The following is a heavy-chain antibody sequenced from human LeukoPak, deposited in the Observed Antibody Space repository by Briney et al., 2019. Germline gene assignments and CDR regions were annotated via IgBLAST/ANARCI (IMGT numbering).Heavy chain of an antibody. V-gene: IGHV3-7*01. CDR3: AREGETITIFGVVIEYYFDY. Sequence: GGSLRLSCAASGFTFSSYWMSWVRQAPGKGREWVANIKQDGSEKYYVDSVKSRFTISRDNAQNSLYLQMNSLRAEDTAVYYCAREGETITIFGVVIEYYFDYWGQGTLVTVSS. J-gene: IGHJ4*02. D-gene: IGHD3-3*01. CDR2: IKQDGSEK. CDR1: GFTFSSYW.